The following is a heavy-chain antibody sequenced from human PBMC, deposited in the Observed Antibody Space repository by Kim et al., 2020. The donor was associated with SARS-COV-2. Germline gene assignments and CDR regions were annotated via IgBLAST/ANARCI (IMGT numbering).Heavy chain of an antibody. D-gene: IGHD5-18*01. J-gene: IGHJ6*02. CDR2: TRNKANSYTT. CDR1: GFTFSDHY. CDR3: AREGFLGGYSPSWGMDV. Sequence: GGSLRLSCAASGFTFSDHYMDWVRQAPGKGLEWVGRTRNKANSYTTEYAASVKGRFTISRDDSKNSLYLQMNSLKTEDTAVYYCAREGFLGGYSPSWGMDVWGQGTTVTVSS. V-gene: IGHV3-72*01.